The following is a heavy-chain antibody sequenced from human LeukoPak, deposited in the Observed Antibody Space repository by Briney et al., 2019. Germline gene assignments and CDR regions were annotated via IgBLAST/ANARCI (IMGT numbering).Heavy chain of an antibody. J-gene: IGHJ3*02. V-gene: IGHV4-59*07. CDR3: ARASYYYSGGSCYLAAFDI. CDR1: GGSISNYY. CDR2: MYYRGST. Sequence: SDTLSLTCTVSGGSISNYYWSWIRQPPGKGLEWIGYMYYRGSTNYNPSLKSRVTISVDTSKNQFSLNLSSVTAADTAVYYCARASYYYSGGSCYLAAFDIWGQGTMVTVSS. D-gene: IGHD2-15*01.